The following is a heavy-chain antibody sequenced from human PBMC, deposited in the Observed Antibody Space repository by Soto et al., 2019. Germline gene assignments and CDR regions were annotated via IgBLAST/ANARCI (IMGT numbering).Heavy chain of an antibody. CDR2: INPNSGGT. D-gene: IGHD1-1*01. CDR3: AREPATAKPEGVDF. CDR1: GYTFSDYY. Sequence: GSVNVSCKASGYTFSDYYIHWVRQAPGQGLEWMGWINPNSGGTKYAPKFQGGVTMTRDTSITTAYMELSRLRSGDTAVYYCAREPATAKPEGVDFWGQGTLVTVSS. V-gene: IGHV1-2*02. J-gene: IGHJ4*02.